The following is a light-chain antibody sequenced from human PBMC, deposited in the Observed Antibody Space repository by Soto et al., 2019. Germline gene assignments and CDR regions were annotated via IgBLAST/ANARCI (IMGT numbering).Light chain of an antibody. V-gene: IGLV1-44*01. CDR2: TNN. Sequence: QCSLTQPPSASATPGQRVTISCSGSKSNIGTNSVNWYQQLPGTAPRLLIYTNNQLPSGVPQRFSGSKTGTSASLAIGGLQSEDGADYYCAEWDDSLGAYVFGTGTRSPS. CDR3: AEWDDSLGAYV. J-gene: IGLJ1*01. CDR1: KSNIGTNS.